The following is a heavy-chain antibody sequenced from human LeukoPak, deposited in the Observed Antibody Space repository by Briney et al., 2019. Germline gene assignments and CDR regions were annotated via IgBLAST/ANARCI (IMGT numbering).Heavy chain of an antibody. CDR3: ARRVSSSGWFDP. J-gene: IGHJ5*02. CDR2: ISAYNGNT. D-gene: IGHD6-6*01. Sequence: GASVKVSCKASGYTFTSFDINWVRQATGQGLEWMGWISAYNGNTNYTQKLQGRVTMTTDTSTSTAYMELRSLRSDDTAVYYCARRVSSSGWFDPWGQGTLVTVSS. V-gene: IGHV1-18*01. CDR1: GYTFTSFD.